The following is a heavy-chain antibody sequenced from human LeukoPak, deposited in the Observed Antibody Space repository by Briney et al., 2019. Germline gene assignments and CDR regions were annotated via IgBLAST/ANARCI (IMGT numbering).Heavy chain of an antibody. D-gene: IGHD3-22*01. CDR1: GFTFSSYG. CDR2: ISYDGSNK. J-gene: IGHJ4*02. Sequence: GGSLRLSCAATGFTFSSYGMHWVRQAPGKGLEWVAVISYDGSNKYYADSVKGRFTISRDNSKNTLYLQMNSLRAEDTAVYYCASGYFFDYWGQGTLVTVSS. CDR3: ASGYFFDY. V-gene: IGHV3-30*03.